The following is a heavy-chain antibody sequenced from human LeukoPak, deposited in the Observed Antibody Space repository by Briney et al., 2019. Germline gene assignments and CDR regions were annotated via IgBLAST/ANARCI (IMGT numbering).Heavy chain of an antibody. CDR2: ISYDGNNK. CDR1: GFTFSSYG. Sequence: GGSLRLSCAASGFTFSSYGMHWVRQAPGKGLEWVAVISYDGNNKYYADSVKGRFSISRDNSKNTLYLQMNSLRPEDTAVFYCAKGGGGSYLRFDYWGQGTLVTVSS. D-gene: IGHD1-26*01. V-gene: IGHV3-30*18. CDR3: AKGGGGSYLRFDY. J-gene: IGHJ4*02.